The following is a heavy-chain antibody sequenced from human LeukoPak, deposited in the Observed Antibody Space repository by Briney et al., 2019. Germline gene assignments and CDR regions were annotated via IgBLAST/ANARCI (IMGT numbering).Heavy chain of an antibody. CDR3: AREGGSYHYSAFDV. CDR1: GGSISSYY. D-gene: IGHD1-26*01. Sequence: SETLSLTCTVSGGSISSYYWNWIRQPAGKELEWIGGIDTSGSTNYYPSLKSRVTMSVDTSKNQFSLKLSSVTAADTAVYYCAREGGSYHYSAFDVWGQGTMVTVSS. V-gene: IGHV4-4*07. CDR2: IDTSGST. J-gene: IGHJ3*01.